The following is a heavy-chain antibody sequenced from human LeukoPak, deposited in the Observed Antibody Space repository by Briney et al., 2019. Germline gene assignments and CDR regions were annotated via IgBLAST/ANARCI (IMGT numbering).Heavy chain of an antibody. Sequence: GGSLRLSCAASGFTFSSYGMSWVRQAPGKGLEWVSAISPSGRNTYYADSVKGRFIIFRDNSKNMLYLQMSSLRAEDTAVYYCAKGGSDSSGYYSLYYYYYMDVWGKGTTVTISS. D-gene: IGHD3-22*01. CDR1: GFTFSSYG. V-gene: IGHV3-23*01. J-gene: IGHJ6*03. CDR3: AKGGSDSSGYYSLYYYYYMDV. CDR2: ISPSGRNT.